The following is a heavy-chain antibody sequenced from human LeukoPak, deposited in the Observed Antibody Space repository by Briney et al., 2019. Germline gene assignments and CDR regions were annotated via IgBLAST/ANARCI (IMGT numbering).Heavy chain of an antibody. CDR1: GYTFTGYY. D-gene: IGHD4-17*01. CDR3: ARDMDGDYAGFDY. Sequence: ASVKVSCKASGYTFTGYYMHWVRQAPGQGLEWMGWINPNRGGTNYAQKFQGWVTMTRDTSISTAYMELSRLRSDDTAVYYCARDMDGDYAGFDYWGQGTLVTVSS. V-gene: IGHV1-2*04. CDR2: INPNRGGT. J-gene: IGHJ4*02.